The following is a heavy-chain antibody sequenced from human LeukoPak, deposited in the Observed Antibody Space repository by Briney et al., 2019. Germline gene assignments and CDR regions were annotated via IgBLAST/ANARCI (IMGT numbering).Heavy chain of an antibody. CDR2: TSGSGGLT. J-gene: IGHJ4*02. CDR1: GFSFSSYA. V-gene: IGHV3-23*01. D-gene: IGHD2-2*01. CDR3: AKAPGYCSGSTCYLYFDY. Sequence: GGSLRLSCVASGFSFSSYAMSWVRQAPEKGLEWVSTTSGSGGLTYYGDAVKGRFTISRGNSKNTLYLQVSSLRAEDTAVYYCAKAPGYCSGSTCYLYFDYWGQGTLVTVSS.